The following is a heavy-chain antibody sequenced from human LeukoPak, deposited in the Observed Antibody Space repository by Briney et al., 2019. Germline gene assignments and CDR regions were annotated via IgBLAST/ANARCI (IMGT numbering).Heavy chain of an antibody. CDR2: IYYSGST. Sequence: SEILSLTCTVSGGSISSYYWSWIRQPPGKGLEWIGYIYYSGSTNYNPSLKSRVTISVDTSKNQFSLKLSSVTAADTAVYYCARINYYDSSGYYYVVRVGAFDIWGQGTMVTVSS. J-gene: IGHJ3*02. V-gene: IGHV4-59*08. D-gene: IGHD3-22*01. CDR1: GGSISSYY. CDR3: ARINYYDSSGYYYVVRVGAFDI.